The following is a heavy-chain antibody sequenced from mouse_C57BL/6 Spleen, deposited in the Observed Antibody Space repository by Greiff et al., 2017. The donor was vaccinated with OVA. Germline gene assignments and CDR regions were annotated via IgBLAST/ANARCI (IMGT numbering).Heavy chain of an antibody. J-gene: IGHJ2*01. D-gene: IGHD1-1*01. CDR1: GYTFTSYW. CDR3: ASPPYYGFDD. CDR2: IYPGSGST. V-gene: IGHV1-55*01. Sequence: VQLQQPGAELVKPGASVKMSCKASGYTFTSYWITWVKQTPGPGLEWIGDIYPGSGSTNYNEKFKSKATLTVDTSSSTAYMQLSSLTSEDSAIYYCASPPYYGFDDWGQGTTLTVSS.